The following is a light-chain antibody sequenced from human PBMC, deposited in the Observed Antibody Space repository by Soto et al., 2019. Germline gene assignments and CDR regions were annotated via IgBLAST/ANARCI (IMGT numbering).Light chain of an antibody. V-gene: IGKV3-20*01. CDR2: GAS. Sequence: EIVLTQSPGTLSLSPGERATLSCRASQSVSSSYLAWYQQKPGQAPRLLIFGASRRATGIPDRFSGRGSGTDFTLTISRLEHDDFAVYYCQQYGTSPWTFGQGTKVEIK. CDR1: QSVSSSY. J-gene: IGKJ1*01. CDR3: QQYGTSPWT.